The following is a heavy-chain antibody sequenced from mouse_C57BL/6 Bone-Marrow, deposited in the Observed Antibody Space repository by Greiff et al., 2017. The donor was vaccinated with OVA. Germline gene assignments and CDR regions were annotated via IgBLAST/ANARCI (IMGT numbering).Heavy chain of an antibody. D-gene: IGHD4-1*01. Sequence: VMLVESGAELARPGASVELSCKASGYTFTSYGISWVKQRTGQGLEWIGEIYPRSGNTYYNEKFKGKATLTADKSSSTAYMELRSLTSEDSAVYFCARGTGTWGDYWGQGTTLTVSS. CDR3: ARGTGTWGDY. CDR2: IYPRSGNT. CDR1: GYTFTSYG. J-gene: IGHJ2*01. V-gene: IGHV1-81*01.